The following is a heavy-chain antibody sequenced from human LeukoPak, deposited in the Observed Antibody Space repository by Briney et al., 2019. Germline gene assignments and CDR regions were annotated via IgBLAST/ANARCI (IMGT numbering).Heavy chain of an antibody. Sequence: GGSLRLSCAASGFTFSSYAMSWVRQAPGKGLEWVSAISASGGSTYYADSVKGRFTISRDNSKNTLYLQMNSLRAEDTAVYYCAKGDSSDYYFDYWGQGTLVTVSS. CDR3: AKGDSSDYYFDY. V-gene: IGHV3-23*01. D-gene: IGHD3-22*01. CDR2: ISASGGST. CDR1: GFTFSSYA. J-gene: IGHJ4*02.